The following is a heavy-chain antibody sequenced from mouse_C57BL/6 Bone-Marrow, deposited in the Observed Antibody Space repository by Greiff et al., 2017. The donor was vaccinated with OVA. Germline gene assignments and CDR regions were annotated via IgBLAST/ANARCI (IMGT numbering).Heavy chain of an antibody. J-gene: IGHJ1*03. CDR3: ANPYGSSSWYFDV. CDR2: INPSSGYT. Sequence: VKLQQSGAELAKPGASVKLSCKASGYTFTSYWMHWVKQRPGQGLEWIGYINPSSGYTKYNQKFKDKATLTADKSSSTAYLQLSSLTYEDSAVDYCANPYGSSSWYFDVWGTGTTVTVSS. D-gene: IGHD1-1*01. CDR1: GYTFTSYW. V-gene: IGHV1-7*01.